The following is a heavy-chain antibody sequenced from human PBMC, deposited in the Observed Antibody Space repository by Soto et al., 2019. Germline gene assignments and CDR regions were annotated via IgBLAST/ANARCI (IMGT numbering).Heavy chain of an antibody. CDR3: AVLGGNHPFDY. Sequence: GESLKISCNGSGYIFTSYWISWVRQMPGKGLEWMGRIDPSDSYTNYSPSFQGHVTISADKSISTAYLQWSSLKASDTAMYYCAVLGGNHPFDYWGQGTLVTVSS. J-gene: IGHJ4*02. CDR1: GYIFTSYW. V-gene: IGHV5-10-1*01. CDR2: IDPSDSYT. D-gene: IGHD4-4*01.